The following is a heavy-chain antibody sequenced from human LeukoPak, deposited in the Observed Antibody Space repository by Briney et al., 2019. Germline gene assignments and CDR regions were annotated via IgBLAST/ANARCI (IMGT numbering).Heavy chain of an antibody. V-gene: IGHV4-39*01. D-gene: IGHD6-19*01. CDR2: IYYSGST. CDR3: ATRYSSGWPGHYYYYYGMDV. J-gene: IGHJ6*02. Sequence: SETLSLTCTVSGGSISSSSYYWGWIRQPPGKGLEWIGSIYYSGSTYYNPSLKSRVTISVDTSKNQFSLKLSSVTAADTAVYYCATRYSSGWPGHYYYYYGMDVWGQGTTVTVSS. CDR1: GGSISSSSYY.